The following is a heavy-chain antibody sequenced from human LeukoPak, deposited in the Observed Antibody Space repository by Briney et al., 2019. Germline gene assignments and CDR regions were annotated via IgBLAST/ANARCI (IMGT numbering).Heavy chain of an antibody. V-gene: IGHV3-66*01. CDR1: GLIVSSNY. Sequence: GGSLRLSSAASGLIVSSNYMSWVRQAPGKGLEWVSVIYRSGPTYYADSVKGRFTISRDNSKNTLYLQMHSLRVEDTAVYYCARDSYVDSEAVRWFDPWGQGTLVTVSS. D-gene: IGHD4-17*01. J-gene: IGHJ5*02. CDR2: IYRSGPT. CDR3: ARDSYVDSEAVRWFDP.